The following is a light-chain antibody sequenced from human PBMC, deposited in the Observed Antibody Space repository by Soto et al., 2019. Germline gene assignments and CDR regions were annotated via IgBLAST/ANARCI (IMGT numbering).Light chain of an antibody. Sequence: DIQMTQSPSTLSASVGDRVTITCRASQSISSWLAWYQQKPGKAPKLLIYDASSLESGVPSRFSGSGSGTEFTLTISRLEPEDFAAYYCQQRSNWPPWTFGQGTKVEIK. CDR3: QQRSNWPPWT. V-gene: IGKV1-5*01. CDR1: QSISSW. J-gene: IGKJ1*01. CDR2: DAS.